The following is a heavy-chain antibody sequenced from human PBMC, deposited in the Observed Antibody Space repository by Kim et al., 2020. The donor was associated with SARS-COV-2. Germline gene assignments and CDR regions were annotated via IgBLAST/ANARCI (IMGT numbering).Heavy chain of an antibody. Sequence: SETLSLTCAVYGGSFSGYYWSWIRQPPGKGLEWIGEINHSGSTNYNPSLKSRVTISVDTSKNQFSLKLSSVTAADTAVYYCARGSPYSSSTCGMDVWGQGTTVTVSS. J-gene: IGHJ6*02. CDR2: INHSGST. V-gene: IGHV4-34*01. D-gene: IGHD6-6*01. CDR3: ARGSPYSSSTCGMDV. CDR1: GGSFSGYY.